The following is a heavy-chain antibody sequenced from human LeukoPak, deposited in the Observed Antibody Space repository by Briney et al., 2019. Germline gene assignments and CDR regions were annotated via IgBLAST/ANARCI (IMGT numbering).Heavy chain of an antibody. J-gene: IGHJ6*03. V-gene: IGHV4-34*01. CDR2: INHSGGT. CDR3: ARYYYYGSGGYYYYMDV. D-gene: IGHD3-10*01. Sequence: SETLSLTCAVYGGSFSGYYWSWIRQPPGKGLEWIGEINHSGGTNYNPSLKSRVTISVDTSKNQFSLKLSSVTAADTAVYYCARYYYYGSGGYYYYMDVWGKGTTVTISS. CDR1: GGSFSGYY.